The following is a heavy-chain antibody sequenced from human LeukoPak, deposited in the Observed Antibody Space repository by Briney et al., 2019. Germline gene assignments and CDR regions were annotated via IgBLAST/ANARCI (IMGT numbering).Heavy chain of an antibody. CDR1: GGSISSYY. CDR3: ARFTRGPENHFDY. Sequence: SETLSLTCTVSGGSISSYYWSWIRQPPGKGLEWIGYIYYSGSTNYNPSLKSRVTISVDTSKNQFSLKLSSVTAADTAVYYCARFTRGPENHFDYWGQGTLVTVSS. J-gene: IGHJ4*02. D-gene: IGHD3-10*01. V-gene: IGHV4-59*01. CDR2: IYYSGST.